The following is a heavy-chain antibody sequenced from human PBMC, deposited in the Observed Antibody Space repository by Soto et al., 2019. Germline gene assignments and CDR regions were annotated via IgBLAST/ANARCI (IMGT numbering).Heavy chain of an antibody. CDR1: GFTFSSYA. V-gene: IGHV3-23*01. CDR3: AKDGPYYDSSGYSDAFDI. Sequence: GGSLRLSCAASGFTFSSYAMSWVRQAPGKGLEWVSTINNRGGSTNYADSVKGRFTISRDNSENTLYLQMNSLRAEDTALYSCAKDGPYYDSSGYSDAFDIWGQGTMVTVSS. J-gene: IGHJ3*02. D-gene: IGHD3-22*01. CDR2: INNRGGST.